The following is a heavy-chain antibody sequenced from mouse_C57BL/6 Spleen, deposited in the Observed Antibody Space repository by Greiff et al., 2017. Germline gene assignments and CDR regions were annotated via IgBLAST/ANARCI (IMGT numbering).Heavy chain of an antibody. D-gene: IGHD2-4*01. CDR2: ISSGSSTI. V-gene: IGHV5-17*01. CDR3: AGYDYAFDY. Sequence: EVKLQEPGGGLVKPGGSLKLSCAASGFTFSDYGMHWVRQGPEKGLEWVAYISSGSSTIYYADTVKGRFTISRDNAKNTLFLQMTSLRSEDTAMYYCAGYDYAFDYWGQGTTLTVSS. J-gene: IGHJ2*01. CDR1: GFTFSDYG.